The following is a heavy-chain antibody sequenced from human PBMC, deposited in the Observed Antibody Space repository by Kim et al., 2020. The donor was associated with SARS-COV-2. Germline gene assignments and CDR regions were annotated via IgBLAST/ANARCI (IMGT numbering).Heavy chain of an antibody. CDR3: AIEARYCGAEGCHFDY. D-gene: IGHD2-21*01. Sequence: SETLSLTGTVPGGSIDSRRFYWHSIRQSPGEWPEWVGSGFHTGSTYSNPSLESRVIISVDTSKHQFALNFTSGPVAYSSIYYCAIEARYCGAEGCHFDY. CDR1: GGSIDSRRFY. J-gene: IGHJ4*01. V-gene: IGHV4-39*01. CDR2: GFHTGST.